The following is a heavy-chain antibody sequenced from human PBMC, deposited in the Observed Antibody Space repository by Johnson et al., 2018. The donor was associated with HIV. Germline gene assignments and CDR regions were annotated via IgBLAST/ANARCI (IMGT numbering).Heavy chain of an antibody. V-gene: IGHV3-30*04. J-gene: IGHJ3*02. CDR2: ISYDGSNK. Sequence: QVQLVESGGGVVQPGRSLRLSCAASGFTFSSYAMHWVRQAPGKGLEWVAVISYDGSNKYYADSVKGRFTISRDNSKNTLYLQMNSLRAEDTAVYYCAREIAPYCGGDCSQSAVDIWGQGTMVTVSS. CDR3: AREIAPYCGGDCSQSAVDI. CDR1: GFTFSSYA. D-gene: IGHD2-21*01.